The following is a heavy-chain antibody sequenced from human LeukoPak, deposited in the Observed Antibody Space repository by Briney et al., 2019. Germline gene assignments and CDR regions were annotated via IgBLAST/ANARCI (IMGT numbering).Heavy chain of an antibody. D-gene: IGHD2-2*01. Sequence: GASVKVSCKASGYTFTSYDINWVRQATGQGLEWMGWMNPNSGNTGYAQKFQGRVTITADKSTSTAYMELSSLRSDDTAVYYCARAADIVVVPAATGFGYWGQGTLVTVSS. CDR1: GYTFTSYD. CDR2: MNPNSGNT. CDR3: ARAADIVVVPAATGFGY. J-gene: IGHJ4*02. V-gene: IGHV1-8*01.